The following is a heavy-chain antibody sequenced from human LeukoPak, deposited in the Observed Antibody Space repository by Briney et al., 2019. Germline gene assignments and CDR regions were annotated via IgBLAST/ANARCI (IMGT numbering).Heavy chain of an antibody. D-gene: IGHD3-3*01. CDR3: ARNDFWSGYSDWFDP. Sequence: SETLSLTCTVSGGSLSNYYWSWIRQPPGKGLEWIGYIYYSGRTNYNPSLKSRITISIDTSKNQFSLKLSSVTAADTAVYYCARNDFWSGYSDWFDPWGQGSLVTVSS. J-gene: IGHJ5*02. CDR1: GGSLSNYY. CDR2: IYYSGRT. V-gene: IGHV4-59*01.